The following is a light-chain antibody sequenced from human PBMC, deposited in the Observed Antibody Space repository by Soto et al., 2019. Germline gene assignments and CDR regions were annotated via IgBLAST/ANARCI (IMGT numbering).Light chain of an antibody. Sequence: DIQMTQSPSSLSASVGDRVTITCRASQGIRIDLGWFQQRPGKAPKRLIYGASSLQSGVPSRFSGSGYGTEFTLTISNLQPEDFATYYCQQVDSFPHTFGQGTKLEV. CDR1: QGIRID. J-gene: IGKJ2*01. V-gene: IGKV1-17*02. CDR3: QQVDSFPHT. CDR2: GAS.